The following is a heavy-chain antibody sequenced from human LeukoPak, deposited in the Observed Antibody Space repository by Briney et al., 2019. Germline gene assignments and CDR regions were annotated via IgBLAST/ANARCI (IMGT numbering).Heavy chain of an antibody. D-gene: IGHD4-11*01. CDR1: GGTFSSYA. CDR3: ARAPGSRTMTTVTTY. CDR2: IIPIFGTA. Sequence: VKVSCKASGGTFSSYAISWVRQAPGQGLEWMGGIIPIFGTANYAQKFQGRVTITTDESTSTVYMELSSLGSEDTAVYYCARAPGSRTMTTVTTYWGQGTLVTVSS. J-gene: IGHJ4*02. V-gene: IGHV1-69*13.